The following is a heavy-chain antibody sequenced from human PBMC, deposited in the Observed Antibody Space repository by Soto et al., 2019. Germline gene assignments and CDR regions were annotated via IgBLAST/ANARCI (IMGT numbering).Heavy chain of an antibody. V-gene: IGHV3-23*01. CDR3: VKGTRGFWSRYDGFDI. Sequence: GSLRLSCAASGFTFSSYAMSWVRQAPGKGLEWVSSISDSDGSTYYTDSVKGRFTISRDNSKSTLYLEMNSLRDEDAAVYYCVKGTRGFWSRYDGFDIWGQGTKVTVSS. CDR2: ISDSDGST. CDR1: GFTFSSYA. J-gene: IGHJ3*02. D-gene: IGHD3-3*01.